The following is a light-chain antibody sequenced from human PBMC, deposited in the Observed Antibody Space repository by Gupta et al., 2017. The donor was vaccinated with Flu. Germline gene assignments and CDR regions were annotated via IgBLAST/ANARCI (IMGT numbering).Light chain of an antibody. CDR3: QHYGSSRFT. J-gene: IGKJ3*01. CDR2: AAS. V-gene: IGKV3-20*01. Sequence: VLTPSPGTLSLSPGERATLSCRASQSISSSSLAWYQQKLGQAPRLLIYAASSGATGIPDRFSGSGSGTDFTLTISRLEPEDFAVYYCQHYGSSRFTFGPGTKVEIK. CDR1: QSISSSS.